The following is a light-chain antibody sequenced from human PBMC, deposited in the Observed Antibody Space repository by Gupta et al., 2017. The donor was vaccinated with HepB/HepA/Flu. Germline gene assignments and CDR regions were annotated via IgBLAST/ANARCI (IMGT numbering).Light chain of an antibody. Sequence: DDLTTQPPLSLPVTLGQPTSISWRSSQSLLSSDGNTFLTWFQQRPGQSPRRLIYKVSIRDSGVPDRFSGRGSGTDFTLKISRVEAEDVAIHYCMQGAHWPWTFGQGTKVEIK. CDR2: KVS. V-gene: IGKV2-30*01. CDR3: MQGAHWPWT. CDR1: QSLLSSDGNTF. J-gene: IGKJ1*01.